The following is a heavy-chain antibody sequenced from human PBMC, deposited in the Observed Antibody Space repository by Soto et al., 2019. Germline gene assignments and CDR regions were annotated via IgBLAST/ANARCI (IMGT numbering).Heavy chain of an antibody. D-gene: IGHD3-22*01. J-gene: IGHJ4*02. CDR1: GFTFSSYE. Sequence: GGSLRLSCAASGFTFSSYEMNWVRQAPGKGLEWVSYISSSGSTISYADSVKGRFTISRDNAKNSLYLQMNSLRAEDTAVYYCAGAPLDYYDSSGYFDSWGQRTLVTVSS. V-gene: IGHV3-48*03. CDR3: AGAPLDYYDSSGYFDS. CDR2: ISSSGSTI.